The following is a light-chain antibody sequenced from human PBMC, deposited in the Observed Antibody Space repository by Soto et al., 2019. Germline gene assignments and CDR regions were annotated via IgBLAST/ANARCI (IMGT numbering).Light chain of an antibody. V-gene: IGKV3-20*01. CDR3: QQYGRTPLT. J-gene: IGKJ4*01. CDR1: QSVRSNS. Sequence: EIVLTQSPDTLSLSPGERATLSCRASQSVRSNSLAWYQQKPGQAPRFLIYDASSRATGIPDRFSGSGSGTDFTLTISRLETEDFAVYYCQQYGRTPLTFGGGTKVDI. CDR2: DAS.